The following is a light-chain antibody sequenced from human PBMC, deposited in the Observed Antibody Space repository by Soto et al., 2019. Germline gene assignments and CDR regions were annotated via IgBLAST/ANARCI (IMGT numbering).Light chain of an antibody. J-gene: IGKJ1*01. CDR3: QQYNSYWT. CDR1: QSINSW. CDR2: KAS. Sequence: DIQMTQSPSALSASVGDRVTITCRASQSINSWLAWYQHKPGKAPNLLIYKASSLESGVPSRFSGSGSGTEFTLTISSLQPDDSATYYCQQYNSYWTFGQGTQGEIK. V-gene: IGKV1-5*03.